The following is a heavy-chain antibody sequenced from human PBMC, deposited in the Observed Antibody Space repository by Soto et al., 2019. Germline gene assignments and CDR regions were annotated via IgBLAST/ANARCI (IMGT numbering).Heavy chain of an antibody. CDR3: ARESPYDSSGYYLGWFDP. CDR1: GGSISSYY. CDR2: IYYSRST. Sequence: PTETLSLTCTFSGGSISSYYWSWIRQPPGKGLEWIAYIYYSRSTNYNPSLKRRVTISVDTSKNQFSLKLSSVTAADTAVYYCARESPYDSSGYYLGWFDPWGQGTLVTVSS. D-gene: IGHD3-22*01. J-gene: IGHJ5*02. V-gene: IGHV4-59*01.